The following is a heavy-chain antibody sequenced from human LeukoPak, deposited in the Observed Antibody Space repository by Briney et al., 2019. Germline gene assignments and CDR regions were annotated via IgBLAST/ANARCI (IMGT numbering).Heavy chain of an antibody. CDR1: GDSISYFY. Sequence: SETLSLTCSVSGDSISYFYWSWIRQAAGKGLEWIGRISSSGSTDYNASLKSRVTMSVDTSKNQFSLKLSSVTAADTAVYYCARTTEEYYGSGKFRRYYSYYYYMDVWGKGTTVTVSS. V-gene: IGHV4-4*07. CDR3: ARTTEEYYGSGKFRRYYSYYYYMDV. J-gene: IGHJ6*03. CDR2: ISSSGST. D-gene: IGHD3-10*01.